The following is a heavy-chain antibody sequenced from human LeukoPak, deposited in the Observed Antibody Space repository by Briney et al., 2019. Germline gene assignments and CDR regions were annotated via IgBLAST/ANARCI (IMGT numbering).Heavy chain of an antibody. Sequence: GGSLRLSCAASGFTFSSYDMHWVRQATGKGLEWVSVIYSGGSTYYADSVKGRFTISRDNSKNTLYLQMNSLRAEDTAVYYCARDLNAGATHTDWGQGTLVTVSS. CDR2: IYSGGST. J-gene: IGHJ4*02. CDR1: GFTFSSYD. D-gene: IGHD1-26*01. V-gene: IGHV3-53*01. CDR3: ARDLNAGATHTD.